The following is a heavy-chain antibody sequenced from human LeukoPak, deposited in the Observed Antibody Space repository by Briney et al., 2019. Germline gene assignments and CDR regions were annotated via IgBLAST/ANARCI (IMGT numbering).Heavy chain of an antibody. CDR1: GFTFSSYS. J-gene: IGHJ3*02. V-gene: IGHV3-48*04. Sequence: GGSLRLSCAASGFTFSSYSMNWVRRAPGKGLEWLSYIRSSGSTIYYADSVKGRFTISRDNAKNSLYLQMNSLRAEDTAVYYCARGPRSSSADSDAFDIWGQGTMVTVSS. D-gene: IGHD2-21*01. CDR3: ARGPRSSSADSDAFDI. CDR2: IRSSGSTI.